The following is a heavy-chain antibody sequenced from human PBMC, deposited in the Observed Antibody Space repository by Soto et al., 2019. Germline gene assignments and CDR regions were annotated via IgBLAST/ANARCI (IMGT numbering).Heavy chain of an antibody. CDR1: GFTFSSYG. D-gene: IGHD1-26*01. V-gene: IGHV3-30*18. CDR3: AKVWKWELSWFDY. CDR2: ISYDGSNK. J-gene: IGHJ4*02. Sequence: QVQLVESGGGVVQPGRSLRLSCAASGFTFSSYGMHRVRQAPGKGLEWVAVISYDGSNKYYADSVKGRFTISRDNSKNTLYLQMNSLRAEDTAVYYCAKVWKWELSWFDYWGQGTLVTVSS.